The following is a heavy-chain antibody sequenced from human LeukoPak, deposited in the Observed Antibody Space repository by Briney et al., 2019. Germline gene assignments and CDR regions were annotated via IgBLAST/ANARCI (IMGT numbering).Heavy chain of an antibody. CDR1: GGSISSSNYY. CDR2: INHSGST. CDR3: ARYSSGWQSLGDY. Sequence: SETLSLTCAVPGGSISSSNYYWGWIRQPPGKGLEWIGEINHSGSTNYNPSLMSRVTISVDTSKNQFSLKLSSVTAADTAVYYCARYSSGWQSLGDYWGQGTLVTVSS. J-gene: IGHJ4*02. D-gene: IGHD6-19*01. V-gene: IGHV4-39*07.